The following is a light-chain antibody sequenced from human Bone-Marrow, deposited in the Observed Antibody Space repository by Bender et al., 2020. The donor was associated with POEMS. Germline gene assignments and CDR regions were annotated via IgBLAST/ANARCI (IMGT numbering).Light chain of an antibody. CDR3: SSYTNSDPVEGV. J-gene: IGLJ1*01. CDR2: EVA. Sequence: QSALTQPASVSGSPGQSITISCTGTSSDIGNYNLVSWYQQHPGKAPKLIIYEVANRPSGVSHRFTGSKSGNTASLTISGLQAADEADYYCSSYTNSDPVEGVFGTGTKVTVL. CDR1: SSDIGNYNL. V-gene: IGLV2-14*02.